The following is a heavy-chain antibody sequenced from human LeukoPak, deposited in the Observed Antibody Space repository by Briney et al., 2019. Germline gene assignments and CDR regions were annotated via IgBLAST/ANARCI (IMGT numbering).Heavy chain of an antibody. CDR2: IYYSGST. J-gene: IGHJ4*02. Sequence: PSETLSLTCTVSGGSISSSSYYWGWIRQPPGRGLEWIGSIYYSGSTYYNPSLKSRVTISVDTSKNQFSLKLSSVTAADTAVYYCARRDLEHFDYWGQGTLVTVSS. CDR3: ARRDLEHFDY. CDR1: GGSISSSSYY. V-gene: IGHV4-39*01.